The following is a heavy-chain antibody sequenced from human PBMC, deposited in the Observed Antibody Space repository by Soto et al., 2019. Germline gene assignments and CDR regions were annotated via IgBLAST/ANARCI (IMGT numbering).Heavy chain of an antibody. D-gene: IGHD3-22*01. J-gene: IGHJ3*02. Sequence: QVQLVQSGAEVKKPGASVKVSCKAFGYTFTSYYMHWVRQAPGQGLEWMGKINASGGSTSYAQKFLGRVTMTRDTSTSKVYTEVNSLSPDDTAVYYCARGGTTLIGGRVYAFDMWGQGTMVTVSS. CDR3: ARGGTTLIGGRVYAFDM. CDR2: INASGGST. CDR1: GYTFTSYY. V-gene: IGHV1-46*01.